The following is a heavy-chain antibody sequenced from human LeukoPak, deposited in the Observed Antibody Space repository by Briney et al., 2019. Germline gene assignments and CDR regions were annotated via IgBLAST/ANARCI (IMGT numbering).Heavy chain of an antibody. CDR1: GFTFSSSA. CDR3: AKEGDYYGTHNWFDP. V-gene: IGHV3-23*01. J-gene: IGHJ5*02. Sequence: PGGSLRLSCAASGFTFSSSAMSWVRQAPGKGLEWVSAISGSGGSTYYADSVKGRFTISRDNSKNTLYLQMNSLRAEDTAVYYCAKEGDYYGTHNWFDPWGQGTLVTVSS. CDR2: ISGSGGST. D-gene: IGHD3-10*01.